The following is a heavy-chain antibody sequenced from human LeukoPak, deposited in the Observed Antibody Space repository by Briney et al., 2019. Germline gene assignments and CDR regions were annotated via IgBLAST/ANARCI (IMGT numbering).Heavy chain of an antibody. D-gene: IGHD2-2*01. V-gene: IGHV1-69*13. CDR2: IIPIFGTA. CDR1: GGTFSSYA. Sequence: ASVKVSCKASGGTFSSYAISWVRQAPGQGLEWMGGIIPIFGTANYAQKFRGRVTITADESTSTAYMELSSLRSEDTAVYYCARSRGVVEPFDYWGQGTLVTVSS. CDR3: ARSRGVVEPFDY. J-gene: IGHJ4*02.